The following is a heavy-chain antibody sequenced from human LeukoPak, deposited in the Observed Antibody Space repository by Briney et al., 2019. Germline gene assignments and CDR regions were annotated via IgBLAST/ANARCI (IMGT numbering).Heavy chain of an antibody. CDR1: GGTFSSYA. V-gene: IGHV1-69*05. J-gene: IGHJ3*02. CDR2: IIPIFGTA. D-gene: IGHD3-22*01. Sequence: SLNLSCKASGGTFSSYAISWVRQAPGQGLEWMGRIIPIFGTANYAHKLQGRVTITTDETTSTAYMALSSLRSEDTAVYYCARAASSYYYDSSGSWDAFDIWGQGTMVTVSS. CDR3: ARAASSYYYDSSGSWDAFDI.